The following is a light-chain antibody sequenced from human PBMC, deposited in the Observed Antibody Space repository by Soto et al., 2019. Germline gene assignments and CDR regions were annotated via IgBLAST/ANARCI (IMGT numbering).Light chain of an antibody. CDR3: QQSNNYPWT. J-gene: IGKJ1*01. CDR2: EAA. V-gene: IGKV1-5*03. CDR1: QYIHNY. Sequence: GDRVTITCRASQYIHNYLAWYQQKLGEAPKLLIYEAANLESGVPSRFSGSGTGTEFTLTISSLQPDDFATYYCQQSNNYPWTFGQGTRVEI.